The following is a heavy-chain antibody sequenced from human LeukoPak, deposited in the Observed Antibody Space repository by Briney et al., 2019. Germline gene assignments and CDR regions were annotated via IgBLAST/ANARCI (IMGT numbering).Heavy chain of an antibody. CDR2: IYTSGST. CDR3: ARVGGNSDRRPYYYYMDV. Sequence: SETLSLTCTVSGGSISSGSYYLSWIRQPAGKGLEWIGRIYTSGSTNYNPSLKSRVTISVDTSKNQFSLKLSSVTAADTAVYYCARVGGNSDRRPYYYYMDVWGRGTTVTVSS. CDR1: GGSISSGSYY. V-gene: IGHV4-61*02. J-gene: IGHJ6*03. D-gene: IGHD4-23*01.